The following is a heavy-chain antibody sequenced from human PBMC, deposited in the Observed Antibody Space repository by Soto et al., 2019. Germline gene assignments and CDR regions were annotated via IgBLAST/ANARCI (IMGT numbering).Heavy chain of an antibody. Sequence: GASVKVSCKASGGTFSSYAISWVRQAPGQGLGWMGGIIPIFGTANYAQKFQGRVTITADESTSTAYMELSSLRSEDTAVYYCARVHRSGWYYFDYWGQGTLVTVSS. CDR3: ARVHRSGWYYFDY. V-gene: IGHV1-69*13. CDR2: IIPIFGTA. D-gene: IGHD6-19*01. CDR1: GGTFSSYA. J-gene: IGHJ4*02.